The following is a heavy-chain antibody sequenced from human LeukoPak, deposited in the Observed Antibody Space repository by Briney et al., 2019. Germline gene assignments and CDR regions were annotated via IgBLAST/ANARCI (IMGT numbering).Heavy chain of an antibody. CDR1: GFTFSDYS. D-gene: IGHD2-2*01. J-gene: IGHJ6*03. Sequence: GRSLRLSCGASGFTFSDYSMNWVRQAPGKGLAWVASITSAGGYRYYADSVKGRFTISRDNAQNSLFLQMDSPRPEDTAVYFCATSGGFVLPNAITGNWYMDVWGRGTTVTVSS. V-gene: IGHV3-21*06. CDR2: ITSAGGYR. CDR3: ATSGGFVLPNAITGNWYMDV.